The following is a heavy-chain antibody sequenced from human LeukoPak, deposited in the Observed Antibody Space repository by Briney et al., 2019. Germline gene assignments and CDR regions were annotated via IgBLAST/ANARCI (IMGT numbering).Heavy chain of an antibody. D-gene: IGHD2-2*02. CDR3: ARWAVVPAAIPGYFDY. J-gene: IGHJ4*02. Sequence: PGGSLRLSCAASGFTFSSYAMSWVRQAPGKGLEWVSAISGSGGSTYYADSVKGRFTISRDNSKNTLYLQMNSLRAEDTAVYYCARWAVVPAAIPGYFDYWGQGTLVTVSS. V-gene: IGHV3-23*01. CDR2: ISGSGGST. CDR1: GFTFSSYA.